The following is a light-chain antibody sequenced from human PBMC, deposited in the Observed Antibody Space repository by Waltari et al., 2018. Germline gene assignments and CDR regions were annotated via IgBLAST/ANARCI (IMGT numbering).Light chain of an antibody. CDR3: SSYAGGSSLM. CDR2: EVT. CDR1: STDDEGYDP. V-gene: IGLV2-8*01. Sequence: QSALTQPPSASGSPGQSITISCTGLSTDDEGYDPVFWYQQHPGKAPKLLIYEVTKRPSGVPDRFSGSKSDNTASLAVSGLQAEDEADYYCSSYAGGSSLMFGGGTKLTVL. J-gene: IGLJ3*02.